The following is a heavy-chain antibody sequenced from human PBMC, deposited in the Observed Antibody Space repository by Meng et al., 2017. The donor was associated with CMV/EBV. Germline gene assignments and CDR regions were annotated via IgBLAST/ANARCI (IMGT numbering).Heavy chain of an antibody. Sequence: GESLKISCAASGFTFSSYAMSWVRQATGKGLEWVSVIYSGGSSTYYADSVKGRFTISRDNSKNTLYLQMNSLRAEDTAVYYCAKDQEELSYYDFWSATYYGMDVWGQGTTVTVSS. D-gene: IGHD3-3*01. CDR2: IYSGGSST. CDR3: AKDQEELSYYDFWSATYYGMDV. J-gene: IGHJ6*02. CDR1: GFTFSSYA. V-gene: IGHV3-23*03.